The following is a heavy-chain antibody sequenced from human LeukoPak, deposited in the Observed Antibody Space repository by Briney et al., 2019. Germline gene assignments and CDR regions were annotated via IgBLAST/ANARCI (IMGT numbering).Heavy chain of an antibody. V-gene: IGHV3-30*02. D-gene: IGHD3-10*01. Sequence: GGSLRLSCAASGFTFSSYGMHWVRQAPGKGLEWVAFIRYDGSNKYYADSVKGRFTISRDNSKNTLYLQMNSLRSEDTAVYYCARGEGYYGSGSYYGWGQGTLVTVSS. CDR1: GFTFSSYG. J-gene: IGHJ4*02. CDR2: IRYDGSNK. CDR3: ARGEGYYGSGSYYG.